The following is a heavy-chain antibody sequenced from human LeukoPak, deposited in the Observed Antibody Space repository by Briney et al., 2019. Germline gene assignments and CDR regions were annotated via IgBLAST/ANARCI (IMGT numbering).Heavy chain of an antibody. J-gene: IGHJ4*02. V-gene: IGHV3-20*04. CDR2: INWNGGST. CDR3: ARGARGVSGFYFDY. Sequence: GGSLRLSCAASGFTFDDYGMSWVRQAPGKGLEWVSGINWNGGSTGYANSVKGRFTISRDNAKNSLYLQMNSLRAEDTALYYCARGARGVSGFYFDYWGQGTLVTVSS. CDR1: GFTFDDYG. D-gene: IGHD3-10*01.